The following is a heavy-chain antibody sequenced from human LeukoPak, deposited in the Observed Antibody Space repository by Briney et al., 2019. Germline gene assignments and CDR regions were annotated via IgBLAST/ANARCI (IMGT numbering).Heavy chain of an antibody. CDR2: IYYSGST. D-gene: IGHD2-15*01. Sequence: SETLSLTCTVSGGSISSYYWSWLRQPPGKGLEWIGYIYYSGSTNYNPSLKSRVTISVDTSKNQFSLKLGSVTAADTAVYYCARAIPPAGRKGGAFDIWGQGTMVTVSS. CDR3: ARAIPPAGRKGGAFDI. J-gene: IGHJ3*02. V-gene: IGHV4-59*01. CDR1: GGSISSYY.